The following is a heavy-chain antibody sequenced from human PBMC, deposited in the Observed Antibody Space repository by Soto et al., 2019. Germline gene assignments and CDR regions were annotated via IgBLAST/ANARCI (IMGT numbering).Heavy chain of an antibody. V-gene: IGHV4-59*01. J-gene: IGHJ6*02. D-gene: IGHD4-4*01. CDR2: IYYSGST. CDR3: ARVRSTTVTRSYYYYGMDV. CDR1: GGSISSYY. Sequence: SETLSLTCTVSGGSISSYYWSWIRQPPGKGLEWIGYIYYSGSTNYNPSLKSRVTISVDTSKNQFSLKLSSVTAADTAVYYCARVRSTTVTRSYYYYGMDVWGQGTTVTVSS.